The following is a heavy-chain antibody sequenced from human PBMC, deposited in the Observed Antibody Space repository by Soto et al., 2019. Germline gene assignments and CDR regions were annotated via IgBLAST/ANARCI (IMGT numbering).Heavy chain of an antibody. D-gene: IGHD4-17*01. CDR1: GFTFSSYG. J-gene: IGHJ4*02. CDR2: IWYDGSNK. CDR3: ARADGDYEKDCPDY. V-gene: IGHV3-33*01. Sequence: QVQLVESGGGVVQPGRSLRLSCAASGFTFSSYGMHWVRQAPGKGLEWVAVIWYDGSNKYYADSVKGRFTISRDNSKNTLYLQMNSLRAEDTAVYYCARADGDYEKDCPDYWGQGTLVTVSS.